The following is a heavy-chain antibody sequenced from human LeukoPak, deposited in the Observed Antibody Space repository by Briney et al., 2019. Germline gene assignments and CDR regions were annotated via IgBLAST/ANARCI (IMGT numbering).Heavy chain of an antibody. CDR1: GFTFSHYS. CDR3: ARVMMGATVTTFHYYCMDV. J-gene: IGHJ6*03. V-gene: IGHV3-21*01. CDR2: ITSSSSHI. D-gene: IGHD4-11*01. Sequence: GSLRLSCAASGFTFSHYSIDWVRQAPGKGLERVASITSSSSHIYYADSVKGRFTISRDNAKNTLYLQMNSLRAEDTAIYYCARVMMGATVTTFHYYCMDVWGVGTTVTVSS.